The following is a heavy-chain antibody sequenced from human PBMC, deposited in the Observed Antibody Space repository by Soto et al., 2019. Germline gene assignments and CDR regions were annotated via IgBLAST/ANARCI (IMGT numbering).Heavy chain of an antibody. CDR2: ISAHNGNT. CDR1: GYTFTSYG. D-gene: IGHD1-1*01. J-gene: IGHJ4*02. Sequence: QVHLVQSGAEVKKPGASVKVSCKASGYTFTSYGITWVRQAPGQVLEWMGWISAHNGNTDYAQKLQGRVIVTRDTSASTAYMELRSLRSDDTAVYYCARGRYGDYWGQGALVTVSS. V-gene: IGHV1-18*01. CDR3: ARGRYGDY.